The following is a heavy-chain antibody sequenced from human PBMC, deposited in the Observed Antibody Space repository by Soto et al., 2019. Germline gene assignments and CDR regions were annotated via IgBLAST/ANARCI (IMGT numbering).Heavy chain of an antibody. D-gene: IGHD5-18*01. Sequence: GGSLRLSCAASGFTFSSYGMHWVRQAPGKGLEWVAVIWYDGSNKYYADSVKGRFTISRDNSKNTLYLQMNSLRAEDTAVYYRARDPNTAMVNYYYGMDVWGQGTTVTVSS. CDR3: ARDPNTAMVNYYYGMDV. J-gene: IGHJ6*01. CDR1: GFTFSSYG. CDR2: IWYDGSNK. V-gene: IGHV3-33*01.